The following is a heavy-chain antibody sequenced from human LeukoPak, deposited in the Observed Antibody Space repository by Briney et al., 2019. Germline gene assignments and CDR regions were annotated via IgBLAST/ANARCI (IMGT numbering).Heavy chain of an antibody. CDR2: ISYDGSNK. CDR1: GFTFSSYG. Sequence: GGSLRLSCAASGFTFSSYGMHWVRQAPGKGLEWVAVISYDGSNKYYADSVKGRFTISRDNSKNTLYLQMNSLRAEDTAVYYCARGGTSIQLCFRFIFYWGQGTLVTVSS. J-gene: IGHJ4*02. D-gene: IGHD5-18*01. V-gene: IGHV3-30*03. CDR3: ARGGTSIQLCFRFIFY.